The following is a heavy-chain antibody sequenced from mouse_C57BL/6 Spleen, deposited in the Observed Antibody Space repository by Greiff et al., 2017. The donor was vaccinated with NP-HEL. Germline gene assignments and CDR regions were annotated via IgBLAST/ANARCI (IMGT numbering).Heavy chain of an antibody. J-gene: IGHJ3*01. CDR1: GYTFTSYW. V-gene: IGHV1-64*01. Sequence: QVQLQQPGAELVKPGASVKLSCKASGYTFTSYWMHWVKQRPGQGLEWIGMIHPNSGSTNYNEKFKSKATLTVDKSSSTAYKQLSSLTSEDSAVYYGAGTDSSGLPWCAYWGQGTLVTVSA. CDR3: AGTDSSGLPWCAY. CDR2: IHPNSGST. D-gene: IGHD3-2*01.